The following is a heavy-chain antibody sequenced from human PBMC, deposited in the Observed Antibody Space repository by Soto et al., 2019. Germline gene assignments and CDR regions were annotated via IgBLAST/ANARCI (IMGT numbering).Heavy chain of an antibody. D-gene: IGHD3-10*01. CDR1: GGSISSYY. V-gene: IGHV4-59*01. CDR2: IYYSGST. CDR3: VKQSGSGSYFNVGSGGHFDY. J-gene: IGHJ4*02. Sequence: SETLSLTCTVSGGSISSYYWSWIRQPPGKGLEWIGYIYYSGSTNYNPSVKGRFTISRDNSKNTLYLQMTSLRAEDTAVYYCVKQSGSGSYFNVGSGGHFDYWGQGTLVTVSS.